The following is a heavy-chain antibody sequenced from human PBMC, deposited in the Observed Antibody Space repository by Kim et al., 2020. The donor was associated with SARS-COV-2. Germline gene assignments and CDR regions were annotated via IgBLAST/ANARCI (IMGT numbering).Heavy chain of an antibody. Sequence: KSRVTISVDTSKNPFSLKLSSVTAADTAVYYCARQVVVVAIGFNYYYGMDVWGQGTTVTVSS. V-gene: IGHV4-31*02. CDR3: ARQVVVVAIGFNYYYGMDV. J-gene: IGHJ6*02. D-gene: IGHD2-15*01.